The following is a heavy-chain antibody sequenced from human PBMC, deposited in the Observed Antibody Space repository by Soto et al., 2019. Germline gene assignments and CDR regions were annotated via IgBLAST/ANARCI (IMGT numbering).Heavy chain of an antibody. Sequence: ASVKVSCKASGYTFTSYGISWVRQAPGQGLEWMGWISAYNGNTNYAQKLQGRVTMTTDTSTSTAYMELRSLRSDDTAVYYCARDLYYDSSGYYYDYWGQGTLVTVSS. V-gene: IGHV1-18*01. CDR2: ISAYNGNT. D-gene: IGHD3-22*01. CDR1: GYTFTSYG. J-gene: IGHJ4*02. CDR3: ARDLYYDSSGYYYDY.